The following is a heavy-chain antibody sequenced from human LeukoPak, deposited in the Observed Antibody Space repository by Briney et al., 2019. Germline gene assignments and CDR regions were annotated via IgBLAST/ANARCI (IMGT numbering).Heavy chain of an antibody. D-gene: IGHD2-2*01. CDR1: GFTFSSYS. V-gene: IGHV3-21*01. CDR3: ARVQWGSTSDY. J-gene: IGHJ4*02. Sequence: GGSLRLSCAASGFTFSSYSMNWVRQAPGKGLEWVSSISSSSSYIYYADSVKGRFTIARDNAKNSPYLQMNSLRAEDTAVYYCARVQWGSTSDYWGQGTLVTVSS. CDR2: ISSSSSYI.